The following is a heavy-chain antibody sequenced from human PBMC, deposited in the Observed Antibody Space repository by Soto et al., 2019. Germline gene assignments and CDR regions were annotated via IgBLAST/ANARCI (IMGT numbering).Heavy chain of an antibody. Sequence: GGSLRLSCAASGFTFSSYGMSWVRQAPGKGLEWVSSIRGSGGGTFYADSVKGRLTISRDNSKNNLYLQMNSLRVEDTAVYFCATTPAWNSHYDMDVWGQGTTVTVSS. CDR1: GFTFSSYG. V-gene: IGHV3-23*01. CDR3: ATTPAWNSHYDMDV. CDR2: IRGSGGGT. D-gene: IGHD1-7*01. J-gene: IGHJ6*02.